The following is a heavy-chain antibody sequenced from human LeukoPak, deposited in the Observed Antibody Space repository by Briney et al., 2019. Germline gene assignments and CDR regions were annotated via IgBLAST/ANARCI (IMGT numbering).Heavy chain of an antibody. V-gene: IGHV4-4*07. D-gene: IGHD3-10*01. CDR1: GGSISSSY. Sequence: SETLSLTCTVSGGSISSSYWSWIRQPAGKGLEWIGRIFTSGTTEYNPSLKSRVTLSLDTSKNQFSLTLSSVAAADTAVYYCARGTGSYSSKLDYWGQGTLVTVSS. J-gene: IGHJ4*02. CDR3: ARGTGSYSSKLDY. CDR2: IFTSGTT.